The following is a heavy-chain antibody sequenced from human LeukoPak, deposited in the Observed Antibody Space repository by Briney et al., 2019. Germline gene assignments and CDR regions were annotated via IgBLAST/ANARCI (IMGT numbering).Heavy chain of an antibody. CDR1: GFTFSSYA. V-gene: IGHV3-23*01. D-gene: IGHD1-26*01. Sequence: GGSLRLSCAASGFTFSSYAMSWVRQAPGKGLEWVSAISGSGGSTYYADSVKGRFTISRDNSKNTLYLQMNSLRAEDTAVYYCARVGVGATLYYFDYWGQGTLVTVSS. CDR2: ISGSGGST. J-gene: IGHJ4*02. CDR3: ARVGVGATLYYFDY.